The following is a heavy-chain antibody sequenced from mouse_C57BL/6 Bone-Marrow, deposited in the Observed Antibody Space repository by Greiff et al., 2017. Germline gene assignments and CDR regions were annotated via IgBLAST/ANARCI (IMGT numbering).Heavy chain of an antibody. Sequence: VQLQQSGAELVRPGASVTLSCKASGYTFTDYEMHWVKQTPVHGLEWIGAIDPETGGTAYNQKFKGKAILTADKSSSTAYMELRSLTSEDSAVYYCTRSVCSGFAYWGQGTLVTVSA. CDR2: IDPETGGT. V-gene: IGHV1-15*01. CDR3: TRSVCSGFAY. J-gene: IGHJ3*01. CDR1: GYTFTDYE.